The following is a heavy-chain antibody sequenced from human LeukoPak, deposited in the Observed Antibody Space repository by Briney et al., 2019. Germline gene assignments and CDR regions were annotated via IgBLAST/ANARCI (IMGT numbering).Heavy chain of an antibody. V-gene: IGHV3-30-3*01. CDR3: ARDNGVTAVAGHFDY. CDR2: ISYDGSNK. Sequence: PGGSLRLSCAASGFTFSRYAMHWVRQAPGKGLEWVAVISYDGSNKYCADSVKGRFTISRDNSKNTLHLQMNSLRAEDTAVYYCARDNGVTAVAGHFDYWGQGTLVTVSS. J-gene: IGHJ4*02. D-gene: IGHD6-19*01. CDR1: GFTFSRYA.